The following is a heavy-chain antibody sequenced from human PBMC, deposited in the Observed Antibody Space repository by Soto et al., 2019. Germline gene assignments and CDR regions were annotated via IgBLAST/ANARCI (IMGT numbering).Heavy chain of an antibody. Sequence: QVQLQESGPGLVKPSQTLSLTCTVSGDSITSGDYYWSWIRQPPGKGLEWIGYIYYSGSTYYNPSLESRVAMSIDTSKNQFSLRLSSVTAADTAVYYCARENGVRDDYGDYDLFDPWGQGTLFPVSS. CDR3: ARENGVRDDYGDYDLFDP. D-gene: IGHD4-17*01. J-gene: IGHJ5*02. V-gene: IGHV4-30-4*01. CDR2: IYYSGST. CDR1: GDSITSGDYY.